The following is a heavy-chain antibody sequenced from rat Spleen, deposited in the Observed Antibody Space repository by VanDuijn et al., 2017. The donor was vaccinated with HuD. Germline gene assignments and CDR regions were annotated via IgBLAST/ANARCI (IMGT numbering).Heavy chain of an antibody. J-gene: IGHJ2*01. D-gene: IGHD4-1*01. Sequence: EVQLVESDGGLVQPGGSLKLSCAASGFTFSDYYMAWVRQAPTRGLEWVATISFDGTSSYYRDSVKGRFTISRDYAQNTLYLQMDSLRSEDTATYYCARRFDFDHWGQGVMVTVSS. CDR3: ARRFDFDH. CDR1: GFTFSDYY. CDR2: ISFDGTSS. V-gene: IGHV5-29*01.